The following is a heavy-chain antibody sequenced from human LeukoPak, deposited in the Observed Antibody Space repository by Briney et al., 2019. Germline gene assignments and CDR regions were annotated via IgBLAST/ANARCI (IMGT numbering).Heavy chain of an antibody. CDR3: ARSHWGPYGSRIANWFDP. Sequence: SETLSLTCAVYGGSFSGYYWSWIRQPPGTGLEWIGEINHSGSTNYNPSLKSRVTISVDTSKNQFSLKLSSVTAADTAVYYCARSHWGPYGSRIANWFDPWGQGTLVTVSS. J-gene: IGHJ5*02. D-gene: IGHD6-13*01. V-gene: IGHV4-34*01. CDR2: INHSGST. CDR1: GGSFSGYY.